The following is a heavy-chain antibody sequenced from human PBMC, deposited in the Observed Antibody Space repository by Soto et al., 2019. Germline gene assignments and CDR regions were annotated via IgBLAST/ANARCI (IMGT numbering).Heavy chain of an antibody. CDR1: GYTFTGYY. D-gene: IGHD3-9*01. CDR2: INPNSGGT. J-gene: IGHJ4*02. V-gene: IGHV1-2*02. Sequence: ASVKVSCKASGYTFTGYYMHWVRQAPGQGLEWMGWINPNSGGTNYAQKFQGRVTMTRDTSISTAYMELSRLRSDDTAVYYCARDLLLGRYFDWEFDYWGQGTLVTVSS. CDR3: ARDLLLGRYFDWEFDY.